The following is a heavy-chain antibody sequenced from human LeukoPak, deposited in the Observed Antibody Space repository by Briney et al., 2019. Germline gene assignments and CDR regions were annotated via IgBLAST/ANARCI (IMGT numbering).Heavy chain of an antibody. D-gene: IGHD1-14*01. CDR3: VREWYGFDY. Sequence: GGSLRLSCAASGFTFRSYGMRWVRQAPGKGLEWVAVIWYDGSNKDYADSVKGRFTISRDNSKNTLNLQMNSLRAEDTAVYYCVREWYGFDYWGQGTLVTVSS. CDR2: IWYDGSNK. V-gene: IGHV3-33*01. CDR1: GFTFRSYG. J-gene: IGHJ4*02.